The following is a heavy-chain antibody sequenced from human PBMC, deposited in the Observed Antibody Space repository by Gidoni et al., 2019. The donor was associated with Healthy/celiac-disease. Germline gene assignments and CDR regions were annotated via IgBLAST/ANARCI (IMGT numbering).Heavy chain of an antibody. CDR2: IKSKTDGGTT. J-gene: IGHJ3*02. V-gene: IGHV3-15*01. CDR3: TTVSLAARSPDAFDI. D-gene: IGHD6-6*01. Sequence: EVQLVESGGGLVKPGGSLRLSCAASGFTFSNAWMSWVRQAPGKGLEWVGRIKSKTDGGTTDYAAPVKGRFTISRDDSKNTLYLQMNSLKTEDTAVYYCTTVSLAARSPDAFDIWGQGTMVTVSS. CDR1: GFTFSNAW.